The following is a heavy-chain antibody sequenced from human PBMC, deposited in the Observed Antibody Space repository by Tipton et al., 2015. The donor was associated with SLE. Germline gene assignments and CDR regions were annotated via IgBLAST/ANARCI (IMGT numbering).Heavy chain of an antibody. D-gene: IGHD5/OR15-5a*01. J-gene: IGHJ3*02. Sequence: TLSLTCTVSGDSISSYYWTWIRQPPGKGLEWLGYVFHTGSTNYNPSLNGRVTMSVDTSKNQFSLRLKSVTTADTAVYYCAGVSRDAFEIWGQGTMVTVSS. CDR1: GDSISSYY. CDR2: VFHTGST. V-gene: IGHV4-59*01. CDR3: AGVSRDAFEI.